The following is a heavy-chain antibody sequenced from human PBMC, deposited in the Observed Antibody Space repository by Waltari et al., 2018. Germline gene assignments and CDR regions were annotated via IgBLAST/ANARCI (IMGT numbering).Heavy chain of an antibody. CDR3: ARDRGVVIAPGDLAYNWFDP. V-gene: IGHV4-38-2*02. CDR1: GYSISSGYY. J-gene: IGHJ5*02. CDR2: IYHSGST. Sequence: QVQLQESGPGLVKPSETLSLTCAVSGYSISSGYYWGWIRQPPGKGLEWIGSIYHSGSTYYNPSLKSRVTISVDTSKNQFSLKLSSVTAADTAVYYCARDRGVVIAPGDLAYNWFDPWGQGTLVTVSS. D-gene: IGHD2-21*01.